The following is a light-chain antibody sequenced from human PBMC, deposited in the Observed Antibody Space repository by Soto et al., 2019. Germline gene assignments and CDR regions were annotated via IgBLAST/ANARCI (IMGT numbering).Light chain of an antibody. Sequence: EIVLTQSPGTLSLSPGERATLSCRASQSVSSSYLACYQQKPGQPTRLLIYAASSRATGIPDRFSGSGSGTDVTLTISRLEPEDFAVSYCQQYGSSPVTFGPGTKVDIK. CDR2: AAS. J-gene: IGKJ3*01. V-gene: IGKV3-20*01. CDR1: QSVSSSY. CDR3: QQYGSSPVT.